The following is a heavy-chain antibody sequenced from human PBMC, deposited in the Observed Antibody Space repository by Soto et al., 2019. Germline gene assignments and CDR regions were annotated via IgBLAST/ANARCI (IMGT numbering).Heavy chain of an antibody. V-gene: IGHV3-15*07. CDR1: GFTFRNAW. J-gene: IGHJ4*02. CDR3: TTVFYDSSGNPDY. CDR2: IKRRTDGGTT. Sequence: GGSLRLSCAASGFTFRNAWMNWVRQAPGKGLEWVGRIKRRTDGGTTDYAAPVRDRFTISRDDSKDTLYLQMNSLKTEDTAVYHCTTVFYDSSGNPDYWGPGTLVTVSS. D-gene: IGHD3-22*01.